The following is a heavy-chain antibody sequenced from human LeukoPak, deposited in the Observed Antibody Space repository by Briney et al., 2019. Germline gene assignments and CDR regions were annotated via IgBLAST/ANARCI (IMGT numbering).Heavy chain of an antibody. Sequence: GGSLRLSCAASGFTFSSYGMHWVRQAPGKGLEWLAFIRYDGSTKYYADSVKGRFTISRDNSKNTLYLEMNSLRAEDAAVYHCAKDQVYGSGSYRYFDYWGQGTLDTVSS. CDR3: AKDQVYGSGSYRYFDY. V-gene: IGHV3-30*02. CDR2: IRYDGSTK. CDR1: GFTFSSYG. J-gene: IGHJ4*02. D-gene: IGHD3-10*01.